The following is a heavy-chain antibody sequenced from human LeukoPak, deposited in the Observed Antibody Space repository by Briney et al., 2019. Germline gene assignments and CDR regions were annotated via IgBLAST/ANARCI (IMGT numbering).Heavy chain of an antibody. D-gene: IGHD6-19*01. Sequence: GGSLRLSCAASGFTFSSYSMNWVRQAPGKGLEWVSSISSSSSYIYYADSVKGRFTISRDNAKNSLYLQMNSLRAEDTAVYYCARDHSSGAYYYYYMDVWGKGTTVTISS. J-gene: IGHJ6*03. CDR2: ISSSSSYI. CDR1: GFTFSSYS. CDR3: ARDHSSGAYYYYYMDV. V-gene: IGHV3-21*01.